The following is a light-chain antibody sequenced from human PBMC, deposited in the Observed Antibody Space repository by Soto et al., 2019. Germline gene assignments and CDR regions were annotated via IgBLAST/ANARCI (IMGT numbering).Light chain of an antibody. CDR1: QSVRSSY. V-gene: IGKV3-20*01. CDR2: GAS. Sequence: EIVLTQSPGTLSLSPGERATLSCRASQSVRSSYLAWYQQKPGQAPRLLIYGASSRATGIPDRFSGSGSGTDFTLTISRLEPEDFAVYYCQHYGSSYTFGQGTKLEIK. CDR3: QHYGSSYT. J-gene: IGKJ2*01.